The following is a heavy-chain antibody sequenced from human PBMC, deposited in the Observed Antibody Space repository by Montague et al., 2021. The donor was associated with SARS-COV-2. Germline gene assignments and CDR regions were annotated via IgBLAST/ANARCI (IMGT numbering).Heavy chain of an antibody. Sequence: SETLSLTCTVSGGTVRDYYWNWIRLTPGKGLEWIGYIFYNGYTKYNPSLESRVTLSVDTPGNQFFLSLRSVTASDPATYFCARHSVSEDGTFFRSYFDPWGQGAQVIVSS. CDR1: GGTVRDYY. CDR3: ARHSVSEDGTFFRSYFDP. J-gene: IGHJ5*02. D-gene: IGHD1-14*01. V-gene: IGHV4-59*08. CDR2: IFYNGYT.